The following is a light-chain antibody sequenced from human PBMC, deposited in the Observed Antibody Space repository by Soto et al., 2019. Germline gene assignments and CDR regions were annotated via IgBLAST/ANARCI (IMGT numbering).Light chain of an antibody. Sequence: EIVLTQSPGTLSLSPGEGAALSCRASQSLSSNSLAWYQHKPGQAPRLLIYGASSKATGVPDRFYGTGSGTDFTLTISSLQPDDFATYYCQQYNTYSTFGQGTRLEVK. CDR1: QSLSSNS. CDR3: QQYNTYST. J-gene: IGKJ5*01. V-gene: IGKV3-20*01. CDR2: GAS.